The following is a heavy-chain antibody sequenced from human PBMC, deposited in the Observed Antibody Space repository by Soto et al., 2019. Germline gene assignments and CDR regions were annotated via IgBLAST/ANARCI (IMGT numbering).Heavy chain of an antibody. J-gene: IGHJ5*02. CDR1: GGSISSSSYY. D-gene: IGHD3-10*01. V-gene: IGHV4-39*01. CDR3: ARHRAKGYGSGSHNWFDP. Sequence: PSETLSLTCTVSGGSISSSSYYWGWIRQPPGKGLEWIGSIYYSGSTYYNPSLKSRVTISVDTSKNQFSLKLSSVTAADTAVYYCARHRAKGYGSGSHNWFDPWGQGTLVTVSS. CDR2: IYYSGST.